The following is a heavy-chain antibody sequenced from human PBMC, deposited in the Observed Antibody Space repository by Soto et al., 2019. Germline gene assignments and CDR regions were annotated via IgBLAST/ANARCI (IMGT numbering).Heavy chain of an antibody. CDR1: GFTFSSYA. Sequence: EVQLLESGGGLVQPGGSLRLSCAASGFTFSSYAMSWVRQAPEKGLEWVSAFSGSGGSTYYADSVQGRFTISRDNSKNTLYLQMNSLRAEDTAVYYCAKTVTSTWAFDYWGQGTLVTVSS. CDR3: AKTVTSTWAFDY. D-gene: IGHD2-2*01. CDR2: FSGSGGST. V-gene: IGHV3-23*01. J-gene: IGHJ4*02.